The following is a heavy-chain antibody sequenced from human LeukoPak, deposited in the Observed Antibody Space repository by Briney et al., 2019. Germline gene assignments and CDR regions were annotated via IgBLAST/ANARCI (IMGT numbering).Heavy chain of an antibody. Sequence: ASVKVSCKASGYTFTSYGISWVRQAPGQGLEWMGWISAYNGNTNYAQKLQGRVTMTTDTSTSTACMELRSLRSDDTAVYYCARKGGSKYGDYAYFDYWGQGTLVTVSS. CDR3: ARKGGSKYGDYAYFDY. CDR1: GYTFTSYG. J-gene: IGHJ4*02. D-gene: IGHD4-17*01. V-gene: IGHV1-18*01. CDR2: ISAYNGNT.